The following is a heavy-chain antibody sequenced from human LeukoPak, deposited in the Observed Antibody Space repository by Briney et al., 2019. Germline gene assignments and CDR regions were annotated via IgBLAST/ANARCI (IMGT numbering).Heavy chain of an antibody. CDR2: MLDTVTT. CDR3: ATIKRGNIFGYFDF. D-gene: IGHD5-18*01. CDR1: GASKNTHY. Sequence: PETLSLTCAVSGASKNTHYWSWIRQPPGKGLEWIGYMLDTVTTKDNPSLKSRFTLSADTSKNQFSLRLTSVTAADTAVYYCATIKRGNIFGYFDFWGQGIPVTVSS. J-gene: IGHJ4*02. V-gene: IGHV4-59*11.